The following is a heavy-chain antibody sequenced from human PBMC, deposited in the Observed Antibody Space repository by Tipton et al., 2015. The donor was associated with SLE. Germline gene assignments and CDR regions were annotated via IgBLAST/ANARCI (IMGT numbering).Heavy chain of an antibody. CDR1: GGSISRSNFY. Sequence: TLSLTCTVSGGSISRSNFYWAWIRQPPGKGLGWIGSFYYGKSTFYNPSLKSRVSISVDTSTNRLFLKLSSVTAADTAMFYCASGTLEWSHEPDYWGQGTLVTVSS. CDR2: FYYGKST. V-gene: IGHV4-39*07. D-gene: IGHD3-3*01. CDR3: ASGTLEWSHEPDY. J-gene: IGHJ4*02.